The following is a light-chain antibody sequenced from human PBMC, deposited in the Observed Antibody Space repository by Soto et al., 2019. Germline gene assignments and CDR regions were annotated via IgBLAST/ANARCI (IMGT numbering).Light chain of an antibody. V-gene: IGKV1-5*01. CDR2: AAS. J-gene: IGKJ1*01. Sequence: DIQMTQSPSTLSASAGDTVTITCRASESIDNWLAWYQQKPGKAPKLLLFAASTLVGGVPSRFSGRGSGTEFTLTISSLQADDFATYYCQQYHTDWTSGQGTKVDIK. CDR3: QQYHTDWT. CDR1: ESIDNW.